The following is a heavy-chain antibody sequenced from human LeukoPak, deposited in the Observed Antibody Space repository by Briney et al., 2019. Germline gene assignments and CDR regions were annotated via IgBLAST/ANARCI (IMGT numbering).Heavy chain of an antibody. CDR3: ARGSQGWLLYEGYYYGMDV. V-gene: IGHV3-21*01. Sequence: GGSLRLSCAASGFTFSSYSMNWVRQAPGKGLEWVSSISSSSSYIYYADSVKGRFTISRDNAKNSLYLQMNSLRAEDTAVYYCARGSQGWLLYEGYYYGMDVWGQGTTVTVSS. D-gene: IGHD3-3*01. CDR1: GFTFSSYS. J-gene: IGHJ6*02. CDR2: ISSSSSYI.